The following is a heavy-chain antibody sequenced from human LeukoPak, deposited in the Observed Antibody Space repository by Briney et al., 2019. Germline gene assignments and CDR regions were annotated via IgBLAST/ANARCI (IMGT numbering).Heavy chain of an antibody. J-gene: IGHJ4*02. D-gene: IGHD1-26*01. Sequence: SETLSLTCAVYGGSFSGYYWSWIRQPPGKGLEWTGEINHSGSTNYNPSLKSRVTISVDTSKNQFSLKLSSVTAADTAVYYCARGVRPYRYLSGSYGWWGQRTLVTVSS. CDR1: GGSFSGYY. CDR2: INHSGST. CDR3: ARGVRPYRYLSGSYGW. V-gene: IGHV4-34*01.